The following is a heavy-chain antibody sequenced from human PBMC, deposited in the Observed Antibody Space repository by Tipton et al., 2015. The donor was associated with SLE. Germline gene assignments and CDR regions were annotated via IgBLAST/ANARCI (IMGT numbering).Heavy chain of an antibody. J-gene: IGHJ6*02. CDR1: GYDFSDYW. D-gene: IGHD2-15*01. V-gene: IGHV5-51*03. CDR3: ARLGYGCSGGRCFGVDV. Sequence: VQLVQSGAEVRKPEESLKISCKGFGYDFSDYWVAWVRLVPGKGLEWMGIIYPDDSDSRYSPSFQGQVTISVDKSISTAYLQWSSLKASDSAIYYCARLGYGCSGGRCFGVDVWGQGTTVSVSS. CDR2: IYPDDSDS.